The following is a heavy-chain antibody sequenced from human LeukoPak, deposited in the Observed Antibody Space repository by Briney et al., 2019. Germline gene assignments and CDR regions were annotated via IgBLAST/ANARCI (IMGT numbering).Heavy chain of an antibody. CDR2: ISGSGGST. Sequence: GGSLRLSXAASGFTFRSYAMSWVRQAPGKGLEWVSAISGSGGSTYYADSVKGRFTISRDNSKNTLYLQMNSLRAEDTAVYYCAKSVVAATYFDYWGQGTLVTVSS. CDR1: GFTFRSYA. V-gene: IGHV3-23*01. J-gene: IGHJ4*02. D-gene: IGHD2-15*01. CDR3: AKSVVAATYFDY.